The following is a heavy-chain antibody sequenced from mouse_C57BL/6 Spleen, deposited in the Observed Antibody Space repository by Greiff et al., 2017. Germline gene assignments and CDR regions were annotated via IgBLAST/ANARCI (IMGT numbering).Heavy chain of an antibody. CDR2: IYPGDGDT. Sequence: VQLQQSGAELVKPGASVKISCKASGYAFSSYWMNWVKQRPGKGLEWIGQIYPGDGDTNYNGKFKGKATLTADKSSSTAYMQLSSLTSEDSAVYFCARRGGPAVVADWYFDVWGTGTTVTVSS. V-gene: IGHV1-80*01. CDR1: GYAFSSYW. D-gene: IGHD1-1*01. J-gene: IGHJ1*03. CDR3: ARRGGPAVVADWYFDV.